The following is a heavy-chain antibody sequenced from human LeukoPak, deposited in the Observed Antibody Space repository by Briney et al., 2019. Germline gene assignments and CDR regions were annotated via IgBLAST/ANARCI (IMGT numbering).Heavy chain of an antibody. J-gene: IGHJ6*03. CDR2: INPNSGGT. CDR1: GYTFTGYY. D-gene: IGHD1-26*01. Sequence: ASVKVSCKASGYTFTGYYMHWVRQAPGQGLEWMGRINPNSGGTNYAQKFQGRVTMTRDTSISTAYMELSRLRSDDTAVYYCSRDPAWRELGGPYYFYLDGLGKGTTVTVSS. CDR3: SRDPAWRELGGPYYFYLDG. V-gene: IGHV1-2*06.